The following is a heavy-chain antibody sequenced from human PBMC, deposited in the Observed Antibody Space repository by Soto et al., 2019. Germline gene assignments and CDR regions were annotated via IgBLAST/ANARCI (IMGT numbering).Heavy chain of an antibody. J-gene: IGHJ6*03. CDR2: IWYDGSNK. CDR1: GFTFSSYG. Sequence: PGGSLRLSCAASGFTFSSYGMHWVRQAPGKGLEWVAVIWYDGSNKYYAGSVKGRFTISRDNSKNTLYLQMNSLRAEDTAVYYCARAGIAAAGDYYYYYMDVWGKGTTVTVS. CDR3: ARAGIAAAGDYYYYYMDV. V-gene: IGHV3-33*08. D-gene: IGHD6-13*01.